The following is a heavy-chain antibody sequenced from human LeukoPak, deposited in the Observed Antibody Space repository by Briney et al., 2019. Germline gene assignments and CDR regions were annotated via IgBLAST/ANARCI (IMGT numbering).Heavy chain of an antibody. CDR2: INPSGGST. CDR3: ARNGHPYYYDSSGYLVDY. D-gene: IGHD3-22*01. CDR1: GYTFTSYY. Sequence: ASVKVSRKASGYTFTSYYMHWVRQAPGQGLEWMGIINPSGGSTSYAQKFQGRVTMTRDMSTSTVYMELSSLRSEDTAVYYCARNGHPYYYDSSGYLVDYWGQGTLVTVSS. J-gene: IGHJ4*02. V-gene: IGHV1-46*01.